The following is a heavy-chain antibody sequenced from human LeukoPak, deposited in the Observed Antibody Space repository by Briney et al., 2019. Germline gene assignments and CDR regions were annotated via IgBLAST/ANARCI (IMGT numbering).Heavy chain of an antibody. CDR3: AGYYDYVWGSYPPPFDY. Sequence: SETLSLTCTVSGGSISSYYWSWIRQPPGKGLEGIGYIYYSGSTNYNPSLKSRVTISVDTSKNQFSLKLSSVTAADTAVYYCAGYYDYVWGSYPPPFDYWGQGTLVTVSS. V-gene: IGHV4-59*01. D-gene: IGHD3-16*01. CDR1: GGSISSYY. CDR2: IYYSGST. J-gene: IGHJ4*02.